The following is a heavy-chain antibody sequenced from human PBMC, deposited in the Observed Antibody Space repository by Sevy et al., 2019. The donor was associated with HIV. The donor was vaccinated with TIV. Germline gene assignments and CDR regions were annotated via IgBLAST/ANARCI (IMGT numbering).Heavy chain of an antibody. V-gene: IGHV1-24*01. J-gene: IGHJ4*02. Sequence: ASVKVSCKVSGSTLSRLSMHWVRQVPGKGLEWMASFDPEDGETFYARKFQGRVTMTEDTSTDTAYMELSSLRSEDTAVYFRATTKDYYESYGSPFDYWGQGTLVTVSS. D-gene: IGHD3-22*01. CDR1: GSTLSRLS. CDR3: ATTKDYYESYGSPFDY. CDR2: FDPEDGET.